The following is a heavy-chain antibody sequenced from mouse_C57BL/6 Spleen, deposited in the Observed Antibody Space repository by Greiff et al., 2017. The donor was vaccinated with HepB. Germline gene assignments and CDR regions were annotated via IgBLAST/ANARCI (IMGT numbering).Heavy chain of an antibody. CDR3: ARLTGKGYYFDY. CDR1: GFTFSSYG. J-gene: IGHJ2*01. Sequence: EVQGVESGGDLVKPGGSLKLSCAASGFTFSSYGMSWVRQTPDKRLEWVATISSGGSYTYYPDSVKGRFTISRDNAKNTLYLQMSSLKSEDTAMYYCARLTGKGYYFDYWGQGTTLTVSS. CDR2: ISSGGSYT. V-gene: IGHV5-6*01. D-gene: IGHD4-1*01.